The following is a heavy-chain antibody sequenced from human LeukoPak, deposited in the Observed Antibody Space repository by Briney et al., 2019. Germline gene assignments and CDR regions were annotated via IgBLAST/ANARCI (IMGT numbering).Heavy chain of an antibody. V-gene: IGHV3-49*04. CDR3: VRENVILSEGDYFDY. D-gene: IGHD5/OR15-5a*01. CDR2: IRRKAYSGTT. J-gene: IGHJ4*02. Sequence: GGSLRLSCTASGFTFGDYAVTWVRQAPGKGLEWVGFIRRKAYSGTTEYAASVKGRFTISRDDSKSIAYLQMNSQRPEDTAVYYCVRENVILSEGDYFDYWGQGTLVAVSS. CDR1: GFTFGDYA.